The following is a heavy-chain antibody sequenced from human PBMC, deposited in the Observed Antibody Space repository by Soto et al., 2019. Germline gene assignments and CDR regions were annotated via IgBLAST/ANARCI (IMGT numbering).Heavy chain of an antibody. CDR3: VHSRCGGDCLQSYSSHYYYGMDV. CDR2: IYWDNDK. V-gene: IGHV2-5*02. D-gene: IGHD2-21*02. Sequence: QITLKESGPTLGKPTQTLTLTCTSSGFSLNTGGLGVGWIRQPPGKALEWLALIYWDNDKRYSPSLISRLTITKDTSKNQVVLTMTNMDPVDAATYYCVHSRCGGDCLQSYSSHYYYGMDVWGQGTTVTVSS. CDR1: GFSLNTGGLG. J-gene: IGHJ6*02.